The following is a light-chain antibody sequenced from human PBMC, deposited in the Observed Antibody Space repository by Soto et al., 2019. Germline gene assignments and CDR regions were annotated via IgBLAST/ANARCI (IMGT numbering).Light chain of an antibody. CDR3: QQYGSSPIT. Sequence: ENVLTQSPATLSLSPGERATLSCRASQSVSSNLAWYQQKPGQAPRLLIFDASNRATGIPVRFSGSGSGTDFTLTISRLEPEDFAVYYCQQYGSSPITFGQGTLLEIK. CDR1: QSVSSN. V-gene: IGKV3-20*01. J-gene: IGKJ5*01. CDR2: DAS.